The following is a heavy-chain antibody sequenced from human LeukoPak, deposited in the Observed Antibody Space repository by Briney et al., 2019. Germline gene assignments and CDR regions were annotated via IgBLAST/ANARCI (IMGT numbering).Heavy chain of an antibody. D-gene: IGHD2-15*01. CDR1: GFTFISYA. J-gene: IGHJ1*01. CDR3: AKDAPGILPEYFQH. Sequence: GGSLRLSCAASGFTFISYAMSSARHPARKGLDWVSAISGSGGSTYYADPVKGRLTISRDNSNNTLYLQLNSLRAEDRAVYYCAKDAPGILPEYFQHWGQGTLVTVSS. CDR2: ISGSGGST. V-gene: IGHV3-23*01.